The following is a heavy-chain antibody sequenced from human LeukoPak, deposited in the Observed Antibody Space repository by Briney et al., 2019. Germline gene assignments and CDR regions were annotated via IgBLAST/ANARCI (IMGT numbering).Heavy chain of an antibody. V-gene: IGHV3-11*01. CDR1: GFTFSDYY. J-gene: IGHJ2*01. CDR2: ISSSGTTI. Sequence: GGSLRLSCAASGFTFSDYYMSWIRQAPGKGVEWVSHISSSGTTIYYADSVKGRFTISRDNAKNSLYLQVNSLRAEDTAVYYCARDWVVTTRYFDLWGRGTLVTVSS. D-gene: IGHD2-21*02. CDR3: ARDWVVTTRYFDL.